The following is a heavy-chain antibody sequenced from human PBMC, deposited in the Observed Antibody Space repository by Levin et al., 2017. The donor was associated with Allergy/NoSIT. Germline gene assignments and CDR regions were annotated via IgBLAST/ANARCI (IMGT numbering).Heavy chain of an antibody. J-gene: IGHJ4*02. CDR2: INTDGSTT. V-gene: IGHV3-74*01. Sequence: LSLTCAASGFTFSSYWMHWVRPAPGKGLVWVSRINTDGSTTNYADSVKGRFTISRDNAKNTLYLQMNSLRAEDTAVYYCARALIVGATSGGDYWGQGTLVTVSS. D-gene: IGHD1-26*01. CDR1: GFTFSSYW. CDR3: ARALIVGATSGGDY.